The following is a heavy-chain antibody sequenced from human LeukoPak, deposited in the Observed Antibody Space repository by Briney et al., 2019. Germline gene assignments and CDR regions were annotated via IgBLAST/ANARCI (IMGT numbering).Heavy chain of an antibody. CDR1: GYTFTSYG. CDR3: ARVGYSSNFSYYYYMDV. V-gene: IGHV1-18*01. Sequence: ASVKVSCKASGYTFTSYGISWVRQAPGQGLEWMGWISAYNGSTNYAQKFQGRVTMTRDTSISTAYMELSRLRSDDTAVYYCARVGYSSNFSYYYYMDVWGKGTTVTVSS. D-gene: IGHD6-13*01. J-gene: IGHJ6*03. CDR2: ISAYNGST.